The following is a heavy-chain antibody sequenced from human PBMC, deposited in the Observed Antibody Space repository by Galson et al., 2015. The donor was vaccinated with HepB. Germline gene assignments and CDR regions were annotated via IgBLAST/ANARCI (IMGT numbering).Heavy chain of an antibody. V-gene: IGHV1-8*01. D-gene: IGHD2-2*01. CDR2: MNPNSGNT. CDR1: GYTFTSYD. J-gene: IGHJ1*01. CDR3: ARLHCSSTSCYGPYLGDRHFQH. Sequence: SCKASGYTFTSYDINWVRQATGQGLEWMGWMNPNSGNTGYAQKFQGRVTMTRNTSISTAYMELSSLRSEDTAVYYCARLHCSSTSCYGPYLGDRHFQHWGQGTLVTVSS.